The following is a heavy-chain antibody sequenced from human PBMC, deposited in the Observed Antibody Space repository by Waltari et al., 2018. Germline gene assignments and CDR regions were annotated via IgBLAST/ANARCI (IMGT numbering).Heavy chain of an antibody. V-gene: IGHV4-34*01. CDR1: GGSFSGYY. CDR3: ARHSPWSIAAAGTRSRPGWFDP. Sequence: QVQLQQWGAGLLKPSETLSLTCAVYGGSFSGYYWSWIRQPPGKGLEWIGEINHSGSTNSNPSLKGRVTIAVDTSKNQFSLKLSSVTAADTAVYYCARHSPWSIAAAGTRSRPGWFDPWGQGTLVTVSS. CDR2: INHSGST. D-gene: IGHD6-13*01. J-gene: IGHJ5*02.